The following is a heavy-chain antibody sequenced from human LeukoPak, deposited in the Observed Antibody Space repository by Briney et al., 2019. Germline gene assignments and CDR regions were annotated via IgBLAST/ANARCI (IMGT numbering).Heavy chain of an antibody. CDR2: INPNSGGT. D-gene: IGHD1-1*01. Sequence: VASVKVSCKTSGYTFTGYYMHWVRQAPGQGLEWMGRINPNSGGTNYAQKFQGRVTMTRDTSITTAYMELSSQRSDDTAVYYCASWDWNPNYYFDYWGQGTLVTVSS. J-gene: IGHJ4*02. CDR3: ASWDWNPNYYFDY. CDR1: GYTFTGYY. V-gene: IGHV1-2*06.